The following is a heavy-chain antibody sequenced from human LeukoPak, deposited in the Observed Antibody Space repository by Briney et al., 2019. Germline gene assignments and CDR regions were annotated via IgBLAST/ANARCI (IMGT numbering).Heavy chain of an antibody. D-gene: IGHD3-22*01. Sequence: GASVKVSCKASGYTFTSYGISWVRQAPGQGLEWIGWIVVGSGNTNYAQKFQERVTITRDMSTSTACMELSSLRSEDTAVYFCAAADYYDSSGYYPYAFHIWGQGTMVTVSS. V-gene: IGHV1-58*02. CDR3: AAADYYDSSGYYPYAFHI. CDR2: IVVGSGNT. CDR1: GYTFTSYG. J-gene: IGHJ3*02.